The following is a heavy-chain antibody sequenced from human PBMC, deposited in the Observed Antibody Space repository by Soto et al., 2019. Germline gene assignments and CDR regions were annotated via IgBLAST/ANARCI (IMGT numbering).Heavy chain of an antibody. CDR2: IDWDDDK. CDR3: ARRVWQLVRSFWYFDL. J-gene: IGHJ2*01. D-gene: IGHD6-6*01. Sequence: GPTLVNPTQTLTLTCTFSGFSLSTSGMCVSWIRQPPGKALEWLALIDWDDDKYYSTSLKTRLTISKDTSKNQVVLTMTNMDPVDTATYYCARRVWQLVRSFWYFDLWGRGTLVTVSS. V-gene: IGHV2-70*01. CDR1: GFSLSTSGMC.